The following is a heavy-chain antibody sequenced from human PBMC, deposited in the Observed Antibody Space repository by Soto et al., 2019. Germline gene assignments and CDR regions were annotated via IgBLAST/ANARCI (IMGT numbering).Heavy chain of an antibody. CDR1: GGSISSYY. J-gene: IGHJ5*02. V-gene: IGHV4-59*08. CDR3: ARLEYYDFWSVSRTPGGEQNWFDP. CDR2: IYYSGST. D-gene: IGHD3-3*01. Sequence: PSETLSLTCTVSGGSISSYYWSWIRQPPGKGLEWIGYIYYSGSTNYNPSLKSRVTISVDTSKNQFSLKLSSVTAADTAVYYCARLEYYDFWSVSRTPGGEQNWFDPWGQGTLVTVSP.